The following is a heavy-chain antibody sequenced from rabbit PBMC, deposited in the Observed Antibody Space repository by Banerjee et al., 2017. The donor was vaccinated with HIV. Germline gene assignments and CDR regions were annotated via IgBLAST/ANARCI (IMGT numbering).Heavy chain of an antibody. CDR1: GFSFSSNYY. CDR2: IYAGGSGST. J-gene: IGHJ3*01. CDR3: ARGNTGGYVACGYAWDL. Sequence: QSLEESGGDLVKPGASLTLTCTASGFSFSSNYYMYWVRQAPGKGLEWIACIYAGGSGSTYYASWATGRFTVSRTSSTTVTLQMTSLTAADTATYFCARGNTGGYVACGYAWDLWGQGTLVTVS. V-gene: IGHV1S40*01. D-gene: IGHD6-1*01.